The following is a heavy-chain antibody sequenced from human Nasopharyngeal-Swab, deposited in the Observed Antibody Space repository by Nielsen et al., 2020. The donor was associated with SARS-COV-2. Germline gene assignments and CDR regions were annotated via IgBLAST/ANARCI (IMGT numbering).Heavy chain of an antibody. D-gene: IGHD5-12*01. V-gene: IGHV3-21*01. J-gene: IGHJ4*02. CDR2: ISSSSSYI. Sequence: VCQAPGKGLEWVSSISSSSSYIYYADSVKGRFTISRDNAKNSLYLQMNSLRAEDTAVYYCARDLSGYWVSFDYWGQGTLVTVSS. CDR3: ARDLSGYWVSFDY.